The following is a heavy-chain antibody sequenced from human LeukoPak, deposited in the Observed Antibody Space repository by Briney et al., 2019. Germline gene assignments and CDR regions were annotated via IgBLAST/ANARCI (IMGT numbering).Heavy chain of an antibody. CDR2: ISAYNGNT. V-gene: IGHV1-18*01. J-gene: IGHJ4*02. D-gene: IGHD3-22*01. CDR3: ARDPYYYDSSGYWFDY. CDR1: GYTFTSYG. Sequence: ASVTVSCKASGYTFTSYGISWVRQAPGQGLEWMGWISAYNGNTNYAQKLQGRVTMTTDTSTSTAYMELRSLRSDDTAVYYCARDPYYYDSSGYWFDYWGQGTLVTVSS.